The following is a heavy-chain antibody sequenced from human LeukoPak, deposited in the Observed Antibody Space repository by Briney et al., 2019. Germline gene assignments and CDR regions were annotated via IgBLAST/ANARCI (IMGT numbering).Heavy chain of an antibody. Sequence: SETLSLTCTVSGGSISSSSYYWGWIRQPPGKGLEWIGSTYYSGSTYYNPSLKSRVTISVDTSKNQFSLKLSSVTAADTAVYYCARGGSTVTYNWFDPWGQGTLVTVSS. CDR1: GGSISSSSYY. V-gene: IGHV4-39*01. CDR3: ARGGSTVTYNWFDP. J-gene: IGHJ5*02. D-gene: IGHD4-17*01. CDR2: TYYSGST.